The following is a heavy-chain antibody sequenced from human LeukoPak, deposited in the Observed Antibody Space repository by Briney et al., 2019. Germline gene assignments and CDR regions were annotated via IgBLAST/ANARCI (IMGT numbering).Heavy chain of an antibody. CDR2: TYYRSKWYY. V-gene: IGHV6-1*01. D-gene: IGHD1-26*01. Sequence: SQTLSLTCAISGDSVSSNSAAWDWIRQSPSRGLEWLGRTYYRSKWYYDYAVAVKSRISINPDTSKNQFSLQLSSVTPEDTAVYYCARDLVGATPYFDYWGQGTLVTVSS. J-gene: IGHJ4*02. CDR3: ARDLVGATPYFDY. CDR1: GDSVSSNSAA.